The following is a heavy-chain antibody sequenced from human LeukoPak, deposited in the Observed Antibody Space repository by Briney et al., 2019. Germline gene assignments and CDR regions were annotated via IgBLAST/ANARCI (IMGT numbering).Heavy chain of an antibody. D-gene: IGHD3-22*01. J-gene: IGHJ4*02. V-gene: IGHV3-7*01. CDR2: INQGGSEK. CDR3: LRENHDSGWSFDY. Sequence: GGSLRLSCAASGLTFSSHWMHWVRQAPGKGLEWVANINQGGSEKYYVDPVKGRFTISRDNAKNSLYLEMNSLRAEDTAVYYCLRENHDSGWSFDYWGQGTLVTVSS. CDR1: GLTFSSHW.